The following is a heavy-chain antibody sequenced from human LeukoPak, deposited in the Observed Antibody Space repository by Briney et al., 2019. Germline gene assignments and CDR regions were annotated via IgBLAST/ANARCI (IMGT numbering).Heavy chain of an antibody. Sequence: GGSLRLSCAAPGFPVSSNYMSWVRQAPGKGLEWVSVIYSGGSTYYADSVKGRFTISRDNSKNTLYLQMNSLRAEDTAVYYCARVSGSYLWWFDPWGQGTLVTVSS. CDR2: IYSGGST. V-gene: IGHV3-53*01. CDR1: GFPVSSNY. D-gene: IGHD1-26*01. CDR3: ARVSGSYLWWFDP. J-gene: IGHJ5*02.